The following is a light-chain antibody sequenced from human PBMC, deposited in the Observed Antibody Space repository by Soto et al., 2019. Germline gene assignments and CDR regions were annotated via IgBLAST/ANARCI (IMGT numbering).Light chain of an antibody. CDR3: QKYISAPLT. CDR2: VAS. CDR1: QAIGNS. Sequence: DIQMTQSPSSLSASVGDRVTITCRASQAIGNSLVWYQQKPGKVPKLLINVASTLQSGVPSRFSGSGSGTDFTLTISSLQPEDVATYYCQKYISAPLTFGGGTQVEI. J-gene: IGKJ4*01. V-gene: IGKV1-27*01.